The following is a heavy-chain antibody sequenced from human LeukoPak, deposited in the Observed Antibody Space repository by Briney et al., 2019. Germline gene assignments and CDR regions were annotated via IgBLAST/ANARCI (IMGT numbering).Heavy chain of an antibody. Sequence: GGSLRLSCAASGFTFSSYSMKWVRQAPGKGLEWVSYISSSSSTMYYADSVKGRFTISRDNAKNSLYLHMNSLRDEDTAVYYCARADYASGSFDYWGQGTLVTVSS. CDR2: ISSSSSTM. CDR3: ARADYASGSFDY. D-gene: IGHD3-10*01. V-gene: IGHV3-48*02. CDR1: GFTFSSYS. J-gene: IGHJ4*02.